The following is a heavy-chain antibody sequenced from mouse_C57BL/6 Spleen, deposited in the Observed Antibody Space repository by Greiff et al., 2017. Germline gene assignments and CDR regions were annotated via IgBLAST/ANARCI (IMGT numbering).Heavy chain of an antibody. CDR1: GFTFSSYA. J-gene: IGHJ1*03. V-gene: IGHV5-4*03. Sequence: EVKLVESGGGLVKPGGSLKLSCAASGFTFSSYAMSWVRQTPEKRLEWVATISDGGSYTYYPDNVKGRFTISRDNAKNNLYLQMSHLKSEDTAMYYCARGPDYYGSSYWYFDVWGTGTTVTVSS. CDR2: ISDGGSYT. CDR3: ARGPDYYGSSYWYFDV. D-gene: IGHD1-1*01.